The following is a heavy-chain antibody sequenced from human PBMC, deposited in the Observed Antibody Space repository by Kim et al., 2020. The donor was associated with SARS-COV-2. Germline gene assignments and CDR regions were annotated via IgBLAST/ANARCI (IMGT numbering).Heavy chain of an antibody. CDR1: GGSVSSGSYY. V-gene: IGHV4-61*01. CDR2: IYYSGST. Sequence: SETLSLTCTVSGGSVSSGSYYWSWIRQPPGKGLEWIGYIYYSGSTNYNPSLKSRVTISVDTSKNQFSLKLSSVTAADTAVYYCARDWRGFDPWGQGTLVTVSS. CDR3: ARDWRGFDP. J-gene: IGHJ5*02. D-gene: IGHD3-3*01.